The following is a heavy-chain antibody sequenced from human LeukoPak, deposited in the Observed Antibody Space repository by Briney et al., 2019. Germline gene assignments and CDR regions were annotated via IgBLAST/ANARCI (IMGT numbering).Heavy chain of an antibody. J-gene: IGHJ4*02. D-gene: IGHD6-13*01. CDR3: AKGTSSAWYGDDY. Sequence: GGSLRLSCAASGFTFSSYVMSWVRQAPGKGLEWVAVISYDGSNKYYADSVKGRFTISRDNSKNTLYLQMNSLRAEDTAVYYCAKGTSSAWYGDDYWGQGTLVTVSS. CDR1: GFTFSSYV. V-gene: IGHV3-30*18. CDR2: ISYDGSNK.